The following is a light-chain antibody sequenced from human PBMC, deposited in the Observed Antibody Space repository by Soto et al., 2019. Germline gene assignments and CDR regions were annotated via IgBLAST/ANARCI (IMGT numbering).Light chain of an antibody. Sequence: DIQLTQSPSFLSASVGDTVTLTCRASHGISSYLAWYQQKPGKAPKLLIYPASTLQSGVPSRISGSGSGTEFTLTISSLQPEDFATYYCQQLNSYPRTFGGGTKVDI. CDR3: QQLNSYPRT. V-gene: IGKV1-9*01. J-gene: IGKJ4*01. CDR2: PAS. CDR1: HGISSY.